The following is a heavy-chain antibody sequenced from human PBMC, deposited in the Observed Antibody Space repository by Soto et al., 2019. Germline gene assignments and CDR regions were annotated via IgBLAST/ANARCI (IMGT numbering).Heavy chain of an antibody. Sequence: GGSLRLSCAASEFTFSTSWMSWVRQAPGKGLEWLANIKEDGSVKYYADSVKGRFTISRDNAKNSVYLQMNSLRVEDTSVYYCARESWYRSDYWGQGTLVTVSS. V-gene: IGHV3-7*01. J-gene: IGHJ4*02. CDR3: ARESWYRSDY. D-gene: IGHD6-13*01. CDR1: EFTFSTSW. CDR2: IKEDGSVK.